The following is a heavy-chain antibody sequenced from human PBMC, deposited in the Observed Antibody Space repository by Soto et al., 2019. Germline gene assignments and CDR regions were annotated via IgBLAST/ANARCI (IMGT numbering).Heavy chain of an antibody. V-gene: IGHV4-31*03. CDR2: IYYSGST. D-gene: IGHD2-15*01. Sequence: QVQLQESGPGLVKPSQTLSLTCTVSGGSISSGDYYWSWIRQHPGKGLEGIGYIYYSGSTSYNASFKSRVTVSLDTSKNQFSLKLSSVTAADTAVYYCASWWGGGLQGFDPWGQGTLVTVSS. J-gene: IGHJ5*02. CDR1: GGSISSGDYY. CDR3: ASWWGGGLQGFDP.